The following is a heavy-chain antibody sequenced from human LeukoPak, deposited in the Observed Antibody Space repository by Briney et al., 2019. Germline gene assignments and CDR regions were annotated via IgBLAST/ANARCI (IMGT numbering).Heavy chain of an antibody. D-gene: IGHD2-21*01. CDR1: GFTFSSYA. J-gene: IGHJ6*02. V-gene: IGHV3-23*01. Sequence: GGSLRLSCVASGFTFSSYAMSWVRQAPGKGLEWVSAISGSGGSTYYADSVKGRFTISRDNSKNTLYLQMNSLRAEDTAVYYCAKGGPPYCGGDCYLYGMDVWGQGTTVTVSS. CDR3: AKGGPPYCGGDCYLYGMDV. CDR2: ISGSGGST.